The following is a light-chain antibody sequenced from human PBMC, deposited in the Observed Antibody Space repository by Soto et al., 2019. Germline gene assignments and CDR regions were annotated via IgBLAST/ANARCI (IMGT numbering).Light chain of an antibody. CDR2: DVS. CDR1: SSDVGTYSY. CDR3: CSYVDNYTFV. V-gene: IGLV2-11*01. J-gene: IGLJ1*01. Sequence: QSALTQPRSVSGSPGQSVTLSCAGTSSDVGTYSYVSWYQHHPGRAPKLIIYDVSKRPSGVADRFSGSKSGNTASLTISGLQAEDEADYSCCSYVDNYTFVFGTGTKVTVL.